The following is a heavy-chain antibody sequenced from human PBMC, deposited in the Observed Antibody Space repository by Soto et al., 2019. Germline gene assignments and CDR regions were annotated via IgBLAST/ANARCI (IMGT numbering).Heavy chain of an antibody. CDR1: GGSISSSSYY. V-gene: IGHV4-39*01. J-gene: IGHJ4*02. Sequence: SETLSLTCTVSGGSISSSSYYWGWIRQPPGKGLEWIGSIYYSGRTYYNPSPKSRVTISVDTSKNQFSLKLSSVTAADTAVYYCASSSGWNYYFDYWGQGTLVTVSS. CDR3: ASSSGWNYYFDY. CDR2: IYYSGRT. D-gene: IGHD6-19*01.